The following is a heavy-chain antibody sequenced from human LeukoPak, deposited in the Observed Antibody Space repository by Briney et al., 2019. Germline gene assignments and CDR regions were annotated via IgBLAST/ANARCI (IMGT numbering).Heavy chain of an antibody. CDR3: ARVQQYDKFDY. V-gene: IGHV3-48*03. Sequence: PGGSLRLSCAASGFTLSDYKMHWLRQAPGKGLEWVSYISNSGDTKYYADSVKGRFTFSRDNAKNSLYLQMNSLRAEDTAFYYCARVQQYDKFDYWGQGTLVTVSS. CDR2: ISNSGDTK. CDR1: GFTLSDYK. J-gene: IGHJ4*02. D-gene: IGHD3-22*01.